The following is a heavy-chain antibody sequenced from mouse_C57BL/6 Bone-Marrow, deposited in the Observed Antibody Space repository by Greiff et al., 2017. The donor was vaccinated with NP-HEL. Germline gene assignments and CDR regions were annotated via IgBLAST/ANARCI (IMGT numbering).Heavy chain of an antibody. Sequence: QVQLQQPGAELVKPGASVKLSCKASGYTFTSYWMHWVKQRPGQGLEWIGMIHPNSGSTNYNEKFKSKATLTVEQSSSTAYMQLSSLTSEDSAVYYYARRFITTVVAFDYWGQGTTLTVSS. CDR3: ARRFITTVVAFDY. J-gene: IGHJ2*01. D-gene: IGHD1-1*01. CDR1: GYTFTSYW. V-gene: IGHV1-64*01. CDR2: IHPNSGST.